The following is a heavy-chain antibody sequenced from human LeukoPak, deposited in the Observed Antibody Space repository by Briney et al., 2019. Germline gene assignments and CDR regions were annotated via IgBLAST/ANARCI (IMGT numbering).Heavy chain of an antibody. V-gene: IGHV3-21*01. D-gene: IGHD1-26*01. Sequence: GGSLRLSCAASGFTFSSYSMNWVRQAPGKGLEWVSSISSSSSYIYYADSVKGRFTISRDNAKNSLYLQMNSLRAEDTAVYYCARARDSAGGYDYWGQGTLVTVSS. CDR3: ARARDSAGGYDY. CDR1: GFTFSSYS. CDR2: ISSSSSYI. J-gene: IGHJ4*02.